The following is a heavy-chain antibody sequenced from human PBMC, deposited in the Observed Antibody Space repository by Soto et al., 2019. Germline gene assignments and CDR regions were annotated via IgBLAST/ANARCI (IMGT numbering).Heavy chain of an antibody. CDR2: INHSGST. V-gene: IGHV4-34*01. D-gene: IGHD3-10*01. CDR3: ARGRGKYYGSGSLHWFDP. J-gene: IGHJ5*02. CDR1: GESFSGYY. Sequence: SETLSLTCAVYGESFSGYYWSWIRQPPGKGLEWIGEINHSGSTNYNPSLKSRVTISVDTSKNQFSLKLSSVTAADTAVYYCARGRGKYYGSGSLHWFDPWGQGTLVTVSS.